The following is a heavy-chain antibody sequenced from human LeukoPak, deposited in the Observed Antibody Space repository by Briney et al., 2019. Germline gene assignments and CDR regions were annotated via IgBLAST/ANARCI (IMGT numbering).Heavy chain of an antibody. CDR3: TRDLLVGATTTAFDI. CDR2: IRSKAYGGTT. J-gene: IGHJ3*02. V-gene: IGHV3-49*04. Sequence: PGRSLRLSCTASGFTFGDYAMSWVRPAPGRGLAWVGFIRSKAYGGTTEYAASVKGRFTISRDDSKSIAYLQMNSLKTEDTAVYYCTRDLLVGATTTAFDIWGQGTMVTVSS. CDR1: GFTFGDYA. D-gene: IGHD1-26*01.